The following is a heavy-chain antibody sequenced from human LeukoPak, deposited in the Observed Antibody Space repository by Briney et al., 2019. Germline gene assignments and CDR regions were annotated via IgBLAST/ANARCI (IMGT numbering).Heavy chain of an antibody. D-gene: IGHD5-12*01. J-gene: IGHJ4*02. CDR1: GFTFSSYS. V-gene: IGHV3-21*04. CDR3: AKGGSGYSGYEFDY. CDR2: ISSSSSYI. Sequence: GGSLRLSCAASGFTFSSYSMNWVRQAPGKGLEWVSSISSSSSYIYYADSVKGRFTISRDNSKNTLYLQMNSLRAEDTAVYYCAKGGSGYSGYEFDYWGQGTLVTVSS.